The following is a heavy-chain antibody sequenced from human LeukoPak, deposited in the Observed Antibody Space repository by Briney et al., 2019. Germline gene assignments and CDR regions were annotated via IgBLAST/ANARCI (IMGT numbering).Heavy chain of an antibody. V-gene: IGHV1-18*01. D-gene: IGHD3-3*01. CDR1: GYTFTSYG. Sequence: ASVNVSCKASGYTFTSYGINWVRQAPGQGLEWMGWISAYSDNTNYAQKLQGRVTMTTDTSTSTAYMELRSLRSDDTAVYYCARERPSGYSFDYWGQGTLVTVSS. J-gene: IGHJ4*02. CDR2: ISAYSDNT. CDR3: ARERPSGYSFDY.